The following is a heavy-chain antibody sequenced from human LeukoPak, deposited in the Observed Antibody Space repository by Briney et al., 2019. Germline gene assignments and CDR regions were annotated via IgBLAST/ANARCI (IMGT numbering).Heavy chain of an antibody. V-gene: IGHV1-2*02. J-gene: IGHJ4*02. CDR1: GYTFTGYY. CDR2: INPNSGGT. Sequence: ASVKVSCKASGYTFTGYYMHWVRQAPGQGLAWMGWINPNSGGTNYAQKFQGRVTMTRDTSISTAYMELSRLRSDDTAVYYCARDGEPDYYDSSGYSPDYWGQGTLVTVSS. D-gene: IGHD3-22*01. CDR3: ARDGEPDYYDSSGYSPDY.